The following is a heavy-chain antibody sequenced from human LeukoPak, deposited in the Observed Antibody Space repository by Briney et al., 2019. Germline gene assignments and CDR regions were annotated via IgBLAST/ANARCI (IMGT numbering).Heavy chain of an antibody. Sequence: SQTLSLTFAISGDSVSINSAAWNWIRQSPSRGLEWLGRTYYRSKWYNDYAVSVKSRITINPDTSKNQFSLQLNSVTPEDTAVYYCARERDIVVVVAAGMDVWGQGTTVTVSS. CDR3: ARERDIVVVVAAGMDV. D-gene: IGHD2-15*01. CDR1: GDSVSINSAA. CDR2: TYYRSKWYN. J-gene: IGHJ6*02. V-gene: IGHV6-1*01.